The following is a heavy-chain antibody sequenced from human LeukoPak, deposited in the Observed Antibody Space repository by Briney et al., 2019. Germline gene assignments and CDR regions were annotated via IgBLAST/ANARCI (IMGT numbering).Heavy chain of an antibody. J-gene: IGHJ4*02. CDR1: GFTFSTYC. CDR2: IKPDESEK. V-gene: IGHV3-7*01. Sequence: GGSLRLSCAASGFTFSTYCMNWVRQAPGKGLEWVYNIKPDESEKFVGNSVKSTFTISRENDKKSLYLQMNSLGAEDTAMFCCLRSGGYCGQGNGVTVSS. CDR3: LRSGGY. D-gene: IGHD1-26*01.